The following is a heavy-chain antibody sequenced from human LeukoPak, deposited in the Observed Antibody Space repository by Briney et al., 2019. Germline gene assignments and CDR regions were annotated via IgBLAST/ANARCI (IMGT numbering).Heavy chain of an antibody. Sequence: AGSLTLSCAASGFTVSTNCMTWVRQAPGKGLEWVSTIYSGGTTYYADSVMGRFTISRHNSRNTLYLQMNSLRAEDTAVYYCARVDTVMAYYFDLWGRGTLVPVSS. J-gene: IGHJ4*02. CDR3: ARVDTVMAYYFDL. CDR2: IYSGGTT. V-gene: IGHV3-53*04. D-gene: IGHD5-18*01. CDR1: GFTVSTNC.